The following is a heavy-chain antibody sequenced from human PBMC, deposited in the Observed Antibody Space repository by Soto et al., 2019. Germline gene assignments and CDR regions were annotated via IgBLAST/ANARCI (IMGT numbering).Heavy chain of an antibody. CDR3: AKDLSPGGFDY. CDR1: GFTFSSYG. CDR2: ISYDGSNK. V-gene: IGHV3-30*18. Sequence: GALRLSCAASGFTFSSYGMHWVRQAPGKGLEWVAVISYDGSNKYYADSVKGRFTISRGNSKNTLYLQMNSLRAEDTAVYYCAKDLSPGGFDYWGQGTLVTVSS. J-gene: IGHJ4*02. D-gene: IGHD3-10*01.